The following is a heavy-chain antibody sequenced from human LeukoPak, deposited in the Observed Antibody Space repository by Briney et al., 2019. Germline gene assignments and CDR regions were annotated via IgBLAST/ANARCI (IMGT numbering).Heavy chain of an antibody. CDR1: GGSISSYY. Sequence: SETLSLTCTVSGGSISSYYWSWIRQPPGKGLEWIGYIYYSGSTNYNPSLKSRVTISVDTSKNQFSLKLSSVTAADTAVYYCARGVNPYDAFDIWGQGTMVTVSS. V-gene: IGHV4-59*08. J-gene: IGHJ3*02. CDR2: IYYSGST. CDR3: ARGVNPYDAFDI. D-gene: IGHD3-10*01.